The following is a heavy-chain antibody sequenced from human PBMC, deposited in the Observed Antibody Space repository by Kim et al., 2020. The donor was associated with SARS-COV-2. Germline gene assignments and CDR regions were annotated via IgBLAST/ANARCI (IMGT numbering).Heavy chain of an antibody. V-gene: IGHV1-69*13. CDR2: IIPIFGTA. D-gene: IGHD3-10*01. CDR3: ALPGSPMVRGVFDAFDI. J-gene: IGHJ3*02. Sequence: SVKVSCKASGGTFSSYAISWVRQAPGQGLEWMGGIIPIFGTANYAQKFQGRVTITADESTSTAYMELSSLRSEDTAVYYCALPGSPMVRGVFDAFDIWGQGTMVTVSS. CDR1: GGTFSSYA.